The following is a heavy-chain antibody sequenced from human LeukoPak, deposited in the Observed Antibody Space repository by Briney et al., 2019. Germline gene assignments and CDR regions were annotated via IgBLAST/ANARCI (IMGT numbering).Heavy chain of an antibody. CDR1: GYTFTGYY. Sequence: ASVKVSCKTSGYTFTGYYMHWVRQAPGQGLEWMGWINPNSGGTNYAQKFQGRVTMTRDTSISTAYMELSRLRSDDTAVYYCACSSPSIGTCAHWGQGSLVTVSS. V-gene: IGHV1-2*02. CDR2: INPNSGGT. D-gene: IGHD6-6*01. CDR3: ACSSPSIGTCAH. J-gene: IGHJ4*02.